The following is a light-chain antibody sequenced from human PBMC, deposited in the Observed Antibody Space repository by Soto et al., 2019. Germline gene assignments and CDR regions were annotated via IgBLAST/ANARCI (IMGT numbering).Light chain of an antibody. CDR1: SSDVGGYNY. J-gene: IGLJ3*02. CDR3: TSYTSSTAWV. Sequence: QSVLTLPASVSGSPGQSITISCTGTSSDVGGYNYVSWYQHHPGEAPKLMIYDVSNRPSGVSSRFSGSKSGNTASLTISGLQAEDEADYYCTSYTSSTAWVFGGGTKLTVL. V-gene: IGLV2-14*03. CDR2: DVS.